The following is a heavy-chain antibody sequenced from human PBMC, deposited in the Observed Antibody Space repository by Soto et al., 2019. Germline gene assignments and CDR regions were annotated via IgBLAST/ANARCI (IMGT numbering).Heavy chain of an antibody. J-gene: IGHJ3*02. CDR1: GFTFSSYS. CDR3: AREWIEGHDAFDI. V-gene: IGHV3-21*01. D-gene: IGHD5-12*01. Sequence: EVQLVESGGGLVKPGGSLRLSCAASGFTFSSYSMNWVRQAPGKGLEWVSSISSGGSYIYYADSVKGRFTISRDNAKNSLFLQMNSLRAEDTAVYYCAREWIEGHDAFDIWGQGTMVTASS. CDR2: ISSGGSYI.